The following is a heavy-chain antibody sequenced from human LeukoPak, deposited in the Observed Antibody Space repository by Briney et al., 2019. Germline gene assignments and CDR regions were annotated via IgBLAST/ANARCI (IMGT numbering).Heavy chain of an antibody. CDR2: IYSGGST. D-gene: IGHD6-13*01. CDR3: ATRPGGSTWYGVFDY. V-gene: IGHV4-59*11. Sequence: SQTLSLTSTFSGTSISSHYWSWIRQPPGKGMEWIGYIYSGGSTNHNPSLKSRVTMSVDTSKNQFSLTLTSVTAADTALYFCATRPGGSTWYGVFDYWSPGTLVTVS. CDR1: GTSISSHY. J-gene: IGHJ4*02.